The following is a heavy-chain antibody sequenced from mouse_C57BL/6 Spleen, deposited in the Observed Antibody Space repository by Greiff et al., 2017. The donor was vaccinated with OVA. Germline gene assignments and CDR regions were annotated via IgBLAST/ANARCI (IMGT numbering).Heavy chain of an antibody. CDR2: INPNYGTT. D-gene: IGHD3-2*02. J-gene: IGHJ3*01. CDR1: GYSFTDYN. CDR3: ARSVTAQATVWFAY. Sequence: EVKLMESGPELVKPGASVKISCKASGYSFTDYNMNWVKQSNGKSLEWIGVINPNYGTTSYNQKFKGKATLTVDQSSSTAYMQLNSLTSEDSAVYYCARSVTAQATVWFAYWGQGTLVTVSA. V-gene: IGHV1-39*01.